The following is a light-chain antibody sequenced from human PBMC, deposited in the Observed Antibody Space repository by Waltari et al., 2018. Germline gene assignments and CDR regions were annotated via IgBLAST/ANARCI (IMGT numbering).Light chain of an antibody. V-gene: IGLV3-21*02. CDR1: DIGSKS. J-gene: IGLJ3*02. CDR2: GDS. Sequence: SYVLTQPPSVSVAPGQTARISCGGNDIGSKSVHWYQQRPGQAPVLVVHGDSDRPSGIPERISGSNSGNTATLTISRVEAGDEADYYCQVWDSSSDSWVFGGGTKLTAL. CDR3: QVWDSSSDSWV.